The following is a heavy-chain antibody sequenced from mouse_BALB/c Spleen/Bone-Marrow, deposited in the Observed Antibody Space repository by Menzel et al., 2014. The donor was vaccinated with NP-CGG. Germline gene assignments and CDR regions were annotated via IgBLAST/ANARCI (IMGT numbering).Heavy chain of an antibody. CDR2: ISDGGSYT. J-gene: IGHJ3*01. D-gene: IGHD4-1*01. Sequence: EVKLMESGGGLVKPGGSLKLSCAASGFTFSDYYMYWVRQTPEKGLEWVATISDGGSYTYYPDSVKGRFTISRDNAKNNLYLQMSSLKSEDTAMYYCANWAYWGQGTLVTVPA. CDR3: ANWAY. CDR1: GFTFSDYY. V-gene: IGHV5-4*02.